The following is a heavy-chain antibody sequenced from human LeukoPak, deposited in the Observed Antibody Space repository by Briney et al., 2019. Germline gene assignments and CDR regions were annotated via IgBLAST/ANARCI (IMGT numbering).Heavy chain of an antibody. Sequence: GASVKASCTATSRISWVRQAPGQGLEWMGWIGTYGGDTYYAQKFQGRITVTTETSTSTVYMELRNLRSDDTAVYYCARDLWNFYDDSGYNRDFDSWGQGTLVTVSS. D-gene: IGHD3-22*01. CDR2: IGTYGGDT. CDR1: TSR. J-gene: IGHJ5*01. CDR3: ARDLWNFYDDSGYNRDFDS. V-gene: IGHV1-18*01.